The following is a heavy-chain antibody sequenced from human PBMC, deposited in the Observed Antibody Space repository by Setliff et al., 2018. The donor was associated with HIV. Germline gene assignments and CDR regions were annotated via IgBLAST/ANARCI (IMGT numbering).Heavy chain of an antibody. D-gene: IGHD6-13*01. J-gene: IGHJ1*01. Sequence: RASVKVSCKISGYTLTELSIHWVRQAPGKGLEWMANFDPEDGETFYAQKFQGSLTMTEDTSTDTAYMELSSLRSDDTAMYYCATDPGYSSTWYSESFQHWGQGTVVTVSS. CDR1: GYTLTELS. V-gene: IGHV1-24*01. CDR3: ATDPGYSSTWYSESFQH. CDR2: FDPEDGET.